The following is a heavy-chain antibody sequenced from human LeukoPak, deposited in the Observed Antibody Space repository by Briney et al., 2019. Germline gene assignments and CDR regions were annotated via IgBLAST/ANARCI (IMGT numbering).Heavy chain of an antibody. V-gene: IGHV4-59*01. CDR3: ARAYGDYSRIYYYYGMDV. Sequence: SETLSLTCTVSGGSISSYYWSWIRQPPGKGLEWIGYVFYSGSTNYNPSLKGRVTISVDTSKNQFPLKLSSVTAADTAVYYCARAYGDYSRIYYYYGMDVWGQGTTVTVSS. D-gene: IGHD4-17*01. J-gene: IGHJ6*02. CDR1: GGSISSYY. CDR2: VFYSGST.